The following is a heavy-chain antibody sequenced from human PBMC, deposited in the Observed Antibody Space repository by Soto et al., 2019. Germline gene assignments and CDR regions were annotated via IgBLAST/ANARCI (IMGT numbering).Heavy chain of an antibody. V-gene: IGHV3-13*01. CDR1: GFTFSFYD. CDR2: IGTAGHA. J-gene: IGHJ4*02. Sequence: EVQLVESGGGLVQAGGSLRLSCAASGFTFSFYDMHWVRQAIGKGLEWVSVIGTAGHAYYAGSVKGRFTITRDNSNNTVYLQVNSLRAEDTAVYYCVKGMIVVVINGPFDYWGQGILVTVSS. D-gene: IGHD3-22*01. CDR3: VKGMIVVVINGPFDY.